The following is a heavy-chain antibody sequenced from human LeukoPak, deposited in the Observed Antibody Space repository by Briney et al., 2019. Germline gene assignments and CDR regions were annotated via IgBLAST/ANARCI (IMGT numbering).Heavy chain of an antibody. CDR2: IYSDNT. V-gene: IGHV3-53*01. J-gene: IGHJ4*02. D-gene: IGHD4/OR15-4a*01. Sequence: PGGSLRLSCAASGFIFNDYSMNWVRQAPGKGLEWVSFIYSDNTHYSDSVKGRFTISRDNSKNTLYLQMNSLRAEDTAVYYCARRAGAYSHPYDYWGQGTLVTVSS. CDR1: GFIFNDYS. CDR3: ARRAGAYSHPYDY.